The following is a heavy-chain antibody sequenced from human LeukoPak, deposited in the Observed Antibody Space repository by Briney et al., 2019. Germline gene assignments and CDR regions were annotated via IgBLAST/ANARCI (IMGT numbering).Heavy chain of an antibody. J-gene: IGHJ4*02. V-gene: IGHV1-18*01. CDR2: ISAYNGNT. CDR3: ARDHWVITFGGVIVWFGGAQLRALDY. CDR1: GYTFTSYG. D-gene: IGHD3-16*02. Sequence: ASVKVSCKASGYTFTSYGISWVRQAPGQGLEWMGWISAYNGNTNYAQKLQGRVTMTTDTSTSTAYMELRSLRSDDTAVYYCARDHWVITFGGVIVWFGGAQLRALDYWGQGTLVTVSS.